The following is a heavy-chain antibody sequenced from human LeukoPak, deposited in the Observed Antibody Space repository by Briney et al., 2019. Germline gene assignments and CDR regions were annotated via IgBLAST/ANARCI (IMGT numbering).Heavy chain of an antibody. CDR1: GGSISSYY. V-gene: IGHV4-59*01. CDR2: IYYSGST. Sequence: SETLSLTCTVSGGSISSYYWSWIRQPPGKGLEWIGYIYYSGSTNYNPSLKSRVTISVDTSKNQFSLKLSSATAADTAVYYCARARPGYSSGWYGYYFDYWGQGTLVTVSS. J-gene: IGHJ4*02. CDR3: ARARPGYSSGWYGYYFDY. D-gene: IGHD6-19*01.